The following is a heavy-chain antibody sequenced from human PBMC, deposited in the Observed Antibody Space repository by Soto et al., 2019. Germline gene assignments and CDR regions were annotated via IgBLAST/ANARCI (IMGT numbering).Heavy chain of an antibody. J-gene: IGHJ4*02. CDR3: ATLGGGDSSGYYSVLFDY. V-gene: IGHV3-30*03. Sequence: HPGGSLRLSCAASGFTFSSYGMHWVRQAPGKGLEWVAVISYDGSNKYYADSVKGRFTISRDNSKNTLYLQMNSLRAEDTAVYYCATLGGGDSSGYYSVLFDYWGQGTLVTVSS. D-gene: IGHD3-22*01. CDR2: ISYDGSNK. CDR1: GFTFSSYG.